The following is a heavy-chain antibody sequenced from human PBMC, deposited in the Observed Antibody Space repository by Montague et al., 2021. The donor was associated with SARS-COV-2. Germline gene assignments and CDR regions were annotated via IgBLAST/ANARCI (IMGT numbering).Heavy chain of an antibody. D-gene: IGHD6-19*01. V-gene: IGHV3-23*03. CDR1: GFTFNNNA. J-gene: IGHJ4*02. Sequence: SLRLSCAASGFTFNNNAMNWVRQAPGKGLEWVSVIARGGRSTFYADSVKGRFTISRDNSKDTLYLQMYSLRPEDTAIYYCAKDPVPVAGRYFDYWGQGTLVTVSS. CDR2: IARGGRST. CDR3: AKDPVPVAGRYFDY.